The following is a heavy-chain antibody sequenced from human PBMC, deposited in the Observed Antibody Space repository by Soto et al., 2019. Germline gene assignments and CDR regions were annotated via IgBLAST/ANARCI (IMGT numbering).Heavy chain of an antibody. CDR2: VSGYNGET. J-gene: IGHJ6*02. CDR1: GYTFTKFG. D-gene: IGHD2-21*01. Sequence: QVQLVQSGAEVKKPGASVKVSCKASGYTFTKFGISWVLHAPGQGLEWMGWVSGYNGETSYAQSLQGRVTMTTDTSTTTAYMELRSLRSDDTPVFYCASEGLGINYSNGMDVWGQGTTVTVSS. CDR3: ASEGLGINYSNGMDV. V-gene: IGHV1-18*01.